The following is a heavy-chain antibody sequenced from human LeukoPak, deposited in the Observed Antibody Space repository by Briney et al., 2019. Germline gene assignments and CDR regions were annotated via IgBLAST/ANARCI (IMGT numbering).Heavy chain of an antibody. J-gene: IGHJ4*02. V-gene: IGHV3-15*01. CDR2: IKSKTNGETR. CDR1: GLTLSDAW. CDR3: VTELSGSFPT. D-gene: IGHD1-26*01. Sequence: GGTLRLSCAASGLTLSDAWMNWVRQAPSKGLEGIGLIKSKTNGETRDYASPVKGRFTISRDDSDNTLYLQMNSLKSEDTAVYYCVTELSGSFPTWGQGTLVTVSS.